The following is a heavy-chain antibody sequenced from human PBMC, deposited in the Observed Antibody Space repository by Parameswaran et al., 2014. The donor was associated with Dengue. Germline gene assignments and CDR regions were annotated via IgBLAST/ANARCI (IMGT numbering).Heavy chain of an antibody. J-gene: IGHJ4*02. V-gene: IGHV3-15*07. CDR2: IKSKTDGGTT. Sequence: ESLKISCAASGFTFSNAWMNWVRQAPGKGLEWVGRIKSKTDGGTTDYAAPVKGRFTISRDDSKNTLYLQMNSLKTEDTAVYYCTTGTDFWSGYSMVDYWGQGTLVTVSS. CDR3: TTGTDFWSGYSMVDY. D-gene: IGHD3-3*01. CDR1: GFTFSNAW.